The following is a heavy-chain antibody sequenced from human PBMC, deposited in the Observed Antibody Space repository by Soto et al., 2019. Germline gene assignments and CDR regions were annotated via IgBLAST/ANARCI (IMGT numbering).Heavy chain of an antibody. CDR3: ARGVRRELQGGEFYWSY. J-gene: IGHJ4*02. CDR1: GYTFTSYG. V-gene: IGHV1-18*04. Sequence: ASVKVSCKASGYTFTSYGISWVRQAPGQGLEWMGWISAYNGNTNYAQKLQGRVTMTTDTSTSTAYMELRSLRSDDTAVYYCARGVRRELQGGEFYWSYWGQGTLVIVSS. D-gene: IGHD3-16*01. CDR2: ISAYNGNT.